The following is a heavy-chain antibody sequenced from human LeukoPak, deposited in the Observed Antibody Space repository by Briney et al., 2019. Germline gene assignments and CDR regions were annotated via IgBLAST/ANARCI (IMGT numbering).Heavy chain of an antibody. CDR3: ARHPYYDLWSGPQSVDY. CDR1: GGSISANNYY. V-gene: IGHV4-39*01. J-gene: IGHJ4*02. Sequence: PSETLSLTCTVSGGSISANNYYWGWIRQPPGKGLEWIGSIHNSATTYYSSSLNSRVTVSVDTSKNQFSLKLGSVTAADTAVYFCARHPYYDLWSGPQSVDYWGQGTLVTVSS. D-gene: IGHD3-3*01. CDR2: IHNSATT.